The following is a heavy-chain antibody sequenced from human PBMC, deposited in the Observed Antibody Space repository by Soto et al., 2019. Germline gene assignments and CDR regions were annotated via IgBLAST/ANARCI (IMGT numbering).Heavy chain of an antibody. Sequence: QVQLVESGGGVVQPGRSLRLSCAASGFTFSSYGMHWVRQAPGKGLEWVAVISYDGSNKYYADSVKGRFTISRDNSKNTLYLQMNRLRAEDTAVYYCALTVTPDPYYYYYYMDVWGKGTTVTVSS. D-gene: IGHD4-17*01. CDR1: GFTFSSYG. CDR2: ISYDGSNK. CDR3: ALTVTPDPYYYYYYMDV. J-gene: IGHJ6*03. V-gene: IGHV3-30*03.